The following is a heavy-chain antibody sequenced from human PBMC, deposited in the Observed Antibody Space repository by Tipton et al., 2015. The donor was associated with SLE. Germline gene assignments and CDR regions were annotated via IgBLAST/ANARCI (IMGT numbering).Heavy chain of an antibody. V-gene: IGHV3-33*06. J-gene: IGHJ4*02. CDR1: GFTFSSYG. D-gene: IGHD5-12*01. Sequence: SLRLSCAASGFTFSSYGMHWVRQAPGKGLEWVAVIWYDGSNKYYADSVKGRFTISRDNSKNTLYLQMNSLRAEDTAVYYCAKDGAGNIVASNYFDYWGQGTLVTVSS. CDR3: AKDGAGNIVASNYFDY. CDR2: IWYDGSNK.